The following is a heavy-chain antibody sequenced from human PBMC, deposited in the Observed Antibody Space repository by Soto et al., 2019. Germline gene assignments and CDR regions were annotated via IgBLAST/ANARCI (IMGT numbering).Heavy chain of an antibody. D-gene: IGHD2-15*01. CDR2: IIPIFGTA. J-gene: IGHJ4*02. V-gene: IGHV1-69*13. CDR1: GGTFSSYA. CDR3: ARSVRYCSGGSCYFDY. Sequence: SVKVSCKASGGTFSSYAISWVRQAPGQGREWMGGIIPIFGTANYAQKFQGRVTITADESTSTAYMELSSLRSEDTAVYYCARSVRYCSGGSCYFDYWGQGTLVTVSS.